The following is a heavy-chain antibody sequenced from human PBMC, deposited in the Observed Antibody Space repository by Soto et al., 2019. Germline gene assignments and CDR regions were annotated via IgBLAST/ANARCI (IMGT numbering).Heavy chain of an antibody. CDR3: ASNLGWSSGWYN. Sequence: QVQLVQSGAEVKKPGASVKVSCKASGYNFTSYYMHWVRQAPGQGLEWMGIINPSGGSTSYAQKFQGRVSMTRDTSTSTVYMELSSLRSEDTAVYYCASNLGWSSGWYNWGQGTLVTVSS. CDR2: INPSGGST. V-gene: IGHV1-46*01. D-gene: IGHD6-19*01. CDR1: GYNFTSYY. J-gene: IGHJ4*02.